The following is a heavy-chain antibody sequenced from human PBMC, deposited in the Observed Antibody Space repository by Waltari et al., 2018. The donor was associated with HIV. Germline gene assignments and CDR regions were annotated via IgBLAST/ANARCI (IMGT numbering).Heavy chain of an antibody. CDR2: IHNSGKL. J-gene: IGHJ4*02. Sequence: QVQLQESGPGLVRPSGTLFLTCGVTGGSIKSSKWWSWVRHPPGTGLEWIGDIHNSGKLNYNLSLKSRVAFSVDRSKNHFSLNLTSVTTADTATYFCARLRDYGDYGHYDFWGRGTLVVVSP. V-gene: IGHV4-4*02. CDR1: GGSIKSSKW. D-gene: IGHD4-17*01. CDR3: ARLRDYGDYGHYDF.